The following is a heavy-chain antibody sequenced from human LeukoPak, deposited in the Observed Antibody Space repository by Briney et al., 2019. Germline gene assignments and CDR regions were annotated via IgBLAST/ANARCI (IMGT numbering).Heavy chain of an antibody. J-gene: IGHJ4*02. D-gene: IGHD3-16*01. CDR2: INPNSGGT. CDR3: ARLPTYGPSGY. CDR1: GYTFTGYY. V-gene: IGHV1-2*02. Sequence: ASVKVSCKASGYTFTGYYMHWVRQAPGQGLEWMGWINPNSGGTNYAQKFQGRVTITRDTSISTAYMELSGLRSDDTAVYYCARLPTYGPSGYWGQGTLVTVSS.